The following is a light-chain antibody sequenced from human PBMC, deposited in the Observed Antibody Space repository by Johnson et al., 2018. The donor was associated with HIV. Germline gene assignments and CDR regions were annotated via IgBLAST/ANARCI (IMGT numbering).Light chain of an antibody. Sequence: QSVLTQPPSVSAAPGQRVNISCSGHSSNIENYFVSWYQQLPGAAPRLLIYENNKRPSGIPDRFSGSKSGTSATLGITGLQTGDEAYYSCGTWDSSLSAYVFGTGTKVTVL. V-gene: IGLV1-51*02. CDR1: SSNIENYF. J-gene: IGLJ1*01. CDR3: GTWDSSLSAYV. CDR2: ENN.